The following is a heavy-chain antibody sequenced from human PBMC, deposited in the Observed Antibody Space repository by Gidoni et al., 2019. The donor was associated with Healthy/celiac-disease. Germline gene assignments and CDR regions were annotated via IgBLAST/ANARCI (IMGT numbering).Heavy chain of an antibody. V-gene: IGHV3-9*01. D-gene: IGHD6-6*01. CDR3: AKDSSSSMGYMDV. CDR2: ISWNSGSI. CDR1: GFTFDDYA. Sequence: EVQLVESGGGLVQPGRSLRLSCAASGFTFDDYAMHWVRQAPGKGLEWVSGISWNSGSIGYADSVKGRFTISRDNAKNSLYLQMNSLRAEDTALYYCAKDSSSSMGYMDVWGKGTTVTVSS. J-gene: IGHJ6*03.